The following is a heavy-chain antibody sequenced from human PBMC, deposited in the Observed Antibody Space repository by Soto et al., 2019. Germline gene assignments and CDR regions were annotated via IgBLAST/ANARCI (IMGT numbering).Heavy chain of an antibody. CDR2: IIPIFGTA. V-gene: IGHV1-69*01. CDR1: GGTFSSYD. J-gene: IGHJ4*02. D-gene: IGHD1-20*01. Sequence: QVQLVQSGAEVKKPGSSVKVSCKASGGTFSSYDISWVRQAPGQGLEWMGGIIPIFGTANYAQKFQGRVTITADESTSTAYMELSSLRSEDTAVYYCARRRQYNLNRTSPGFDYWGQGTLVTVSS. CDR3: ARRRQYNLNRTSPGFDY.